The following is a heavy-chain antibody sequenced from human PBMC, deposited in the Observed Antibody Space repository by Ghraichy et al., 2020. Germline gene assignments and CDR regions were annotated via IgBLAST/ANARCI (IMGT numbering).Heavy chain of an antibody. CDR1: GGSISSGGYY. CDR3: ARAGRGFGELLPYYFDY. D-gene: IGHD3-10*01. CDR2: IYYSGST. V-gene: IGHV4-31*03. J-gene: IGHJ4*02. Sequence: SQTLSLTCTVSGGSISSGGYYWSWIRQHPGNGLEWIGYIYYSGSTYYNPSLKSRVTISVDTSKNQFSLKLSSVTAADTAVYYCARAGRGFGELLPYYFDYWGQGTLVTVSS.